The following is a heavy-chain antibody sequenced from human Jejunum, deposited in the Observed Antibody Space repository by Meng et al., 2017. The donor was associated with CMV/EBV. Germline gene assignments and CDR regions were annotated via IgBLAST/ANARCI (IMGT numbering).Heavy chain of an antibody. CDR2: SYYSGST. J-gene: IGHJ1*01. CDR3: ARGVQYYYGSGSPSFKH. V-gene: IGHV4-31*02. CDR1: INSGNYF. Sequence: INSGNYFWTWIRQHPGKGLEWIGYSYYSGSTYYNPSLKSRVTISVDTSKNQFSLRLNSVTAADTAVYYCARGVQYYYGSGSPSFKHWGQGTLVTVSS. D-gene: IGHD3-10*01.